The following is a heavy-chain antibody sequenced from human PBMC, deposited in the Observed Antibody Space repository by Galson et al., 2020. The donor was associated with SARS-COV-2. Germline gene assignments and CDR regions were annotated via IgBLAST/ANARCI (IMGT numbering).Heavy chain of an antibody. CDR1: GGSISSSSYY. CDR3: ARAHRWYIDY. V-gene: IGHV4-39*07. J-gene: IGHJ4*02. CDR2: IYYSGST. Sequence: SETLSLTCTVSGGSISSSSYYWGWIRQPPGKGLEWIGSIYYSGSTYYNPSLKSRVTISVDTSKNQFSLKLSSVTAADTAVYYCARAHRWYIDYWGQGTLVTVSS. D-gene: IGHD2-15*01.